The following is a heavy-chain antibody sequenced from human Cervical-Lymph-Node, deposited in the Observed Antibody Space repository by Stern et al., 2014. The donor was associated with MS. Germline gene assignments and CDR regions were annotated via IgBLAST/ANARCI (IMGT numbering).Heavy chain of an antibody. CDR2: INPNRGGT. J-gene: IGHJ4*02. V-gene: IGHV1-2*04. D-gene: IGHD4-17*01. CDR1: GYTFTGYY. Sequence: QMQLVQYGAEVKKPGASVKVSCKASGYTFTGYYMHWVRQAPGQGLEWMGWINPNRGGTNYAQKFQGWVTMTRDTSISSAYMELSRLRSDDTAVYYCARAGDYGDYVDKFDYWGQGTLVTVSS. CDR3: ARAGDYGDYVDKFDY.